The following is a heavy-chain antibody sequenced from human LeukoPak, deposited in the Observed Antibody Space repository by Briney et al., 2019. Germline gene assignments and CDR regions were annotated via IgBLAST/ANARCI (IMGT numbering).Heavy chain of an antibody. V-gene: IGHV4-59*01. Sequence: PSETLSLTCTVSGGSITGYYWSWIRQPPGKGLEWMGYIYNSGSTNYNRSLKSRGTISLDTSKTQFSLKLTSVTAADTAVYYCARERLRSFDYWGQGTLVTVSS. CDR1: GGSITGYY. J-gene: IGHJ4*02. CDR2: IYNSGST. CDR3: ARERLRSFDY. D-gene: IGHD4-17*01.